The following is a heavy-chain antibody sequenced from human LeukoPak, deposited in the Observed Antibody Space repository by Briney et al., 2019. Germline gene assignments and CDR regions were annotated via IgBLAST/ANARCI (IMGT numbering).Heavy chain of an antibody. D-gene: IGHD4-17*01. V-gene: IGHV3-23*01. CDR3: VKDKVKTVTTQAFDI. CDR1: GFTFSNSA. CDR2: LTGSGGGT. J-gene: IGHJ3*02. Sequence: GGSLRLSCAASGFTFSNSAMSWVRQAPGKGLEWVSALTGSGGGTYYADSVKGRSTISRDNSKNTMYLQMNSLRAEDTAVYYCVKDKVKTVTTQAFDIWGQGTMVTVSS.